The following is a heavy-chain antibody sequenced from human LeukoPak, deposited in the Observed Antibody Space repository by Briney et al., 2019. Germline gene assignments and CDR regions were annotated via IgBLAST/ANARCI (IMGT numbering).Heavy chain of an antibody. CDR1: GFTFSNYW. V-gene: IGHV3-30-3*01. Sequence: GGSLRLSCAASGFTFSNYWMNWVRQAPGKGLEWVAVISYDGSNKYYADSVKGRFTISRDNSKNTLYLQMNSLRAEDTAVYYCARDPIFGVVIYYFDYWGQGTLVTVSS. CDR2: ISYDGSNK. CDR3: ARDPIFGVVIYYFDY. J-gene: IGHJ4*02. D-gene: IGHD3-3*01.